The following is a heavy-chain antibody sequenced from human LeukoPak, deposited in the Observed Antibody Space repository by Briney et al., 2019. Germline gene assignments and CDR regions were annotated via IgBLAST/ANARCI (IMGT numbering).Heavy chain of an antibody. J-gene: IGHJ4*02. V-gene: IGHV3-9*01. Sequence: SLRLSCAASGFTFDDYAMHWVRQAPGKGLEWVSGISWNSGSIGYADSVKGRFTISRDNAKNSLYLQMNSLRAEDTALYYCAKDIPPDYWGQGTLVTVSS. CDR2: ISWNSGSI. CDR3: AKDIPPDY. CDR1: GFTFDDYA.